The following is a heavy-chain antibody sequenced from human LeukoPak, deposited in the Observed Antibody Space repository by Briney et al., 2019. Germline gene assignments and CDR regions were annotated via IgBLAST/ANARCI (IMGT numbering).Heavy chain of an antibody. CDR2: VSGSGDRM. J-gene: IGHJ4*02. CDR1: GFTFSSYA. Sequence: GGSLRLSCAASGFTFSSYAMSWVRQAPGKGLEWVATVSGSGDRMYHADSVKGRFTIPRDNSKNTIYLQMNSPRAEDTALYYCAKAAAAPGFDFWGQGTLVTVSS. V-gene: IGHV3-23*01. D-gene: IGHD6-13*01. CDR3: AKAAAAPGFDF.